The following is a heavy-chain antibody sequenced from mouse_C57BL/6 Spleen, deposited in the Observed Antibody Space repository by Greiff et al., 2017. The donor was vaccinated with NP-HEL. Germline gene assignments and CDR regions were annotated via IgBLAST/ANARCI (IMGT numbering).Heavy chain of an antibody. Sequence: QVQLQQPGAELVRPGTSVKLSCKASGYTFTSYWMHWVKQRPGQGLEWIGVIDPFDSYTNYNQKFKGKATLTVDTSSSTAYMQLSSLTSEDSAVYYCANYDYDEGWFAYWGQGTLVTVSA. CDR2: IDPFDSYT. D-gene: IGHD2-4*01. CDR3: ANYDYDEGWFAY. J-gene: IGHJ3*01. CDR1: GYTFTSYW. V-gene: IGHV1-59*01.